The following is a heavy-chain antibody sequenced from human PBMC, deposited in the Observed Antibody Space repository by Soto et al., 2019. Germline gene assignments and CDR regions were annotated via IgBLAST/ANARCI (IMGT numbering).Heavy chain of an antibody. CDR1: GYTFTSYG. D-gene: IGHD2-21*02. J-gene: IGHJ3*02. Sequence: ASVKVSCKASGYTFTSYGISWVRQAPGQGLEWMGWISAYNGNTNYAQKLQGRATMTTDTSTSTAYMELRSLRSDDTAVYYCARAFGGTYCGGDCSKDHDAFDIWGQGTMVTVSS. CDR3: ARAFGGTYCGGDCSKDHDAFDI. CDR2: ISAYNGNT. V-gene: IGHV1-18*04.